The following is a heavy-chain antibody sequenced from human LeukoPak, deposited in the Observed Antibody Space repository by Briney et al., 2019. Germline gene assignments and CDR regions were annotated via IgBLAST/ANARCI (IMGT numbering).Heavy chain of an antibody. J-gene: IGHJ4*01. D-gene: IGHD3-22*01. CDR2: ISAYNGNT. CDR1: GYTFTSYG. CDR3: ARGRHYYYDSSGHTQAYYFDY. V-gene: IGHV1-18*01. Sequence: ASVKVSSMAPGYTFTSYGISWVRLAPGQGLEWMRWISAYNGNTNYAQKLQGRVTMTTDTSTSTAYMELRSLRSDDTAVYYCARGRHYYYDSSGHTQAYYFDYWGQGWLVTVSS.